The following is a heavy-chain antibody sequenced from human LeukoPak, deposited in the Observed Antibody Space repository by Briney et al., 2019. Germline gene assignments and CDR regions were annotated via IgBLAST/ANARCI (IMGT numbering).Heavy chain of an antibody. V-gene: IGHV3-43D*03. Sequence: PGGSLRLSCAASGFTFDDYAMHWVRQAPGKGLEWVSLISWDGGSTYYADSVKGRFTISRDNSKNSLYLQMNGLRAEGTALYYCAKDRSPDYDFWSGFDYWGQGTLVTVSS. CDR3: AKDRSPDYDFWSGFDY. J-gene: IGHJ4*02. D-gene: IGHD3-3*01. CDR2: ISWDGGST. CDR1: GFTFDDYA.